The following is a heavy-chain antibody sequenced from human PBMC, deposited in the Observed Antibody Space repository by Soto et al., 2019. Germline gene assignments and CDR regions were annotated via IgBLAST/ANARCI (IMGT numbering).Heavy chain of an antibody. CDR1: GGTFSSYA. CDR2: IIPIFGTA. Sequence: QVQLVQSGAEVQKPGSSVKVSCKASGGTFSSYAISWVRQAPGQGLEWMGGIIPIFGTANYAQKFQGRVTITADESTSTAYMELSSLRSEDTAVYYCAREIYYGSGSYYRSPFDYWGQGTLVTVSS. V-gene: IGHV1-69*01. CDR3: AREIYYGSGSYYRSPFDY. J-gene: IGHJ4*02. D-gene: IGHD3-10*01.